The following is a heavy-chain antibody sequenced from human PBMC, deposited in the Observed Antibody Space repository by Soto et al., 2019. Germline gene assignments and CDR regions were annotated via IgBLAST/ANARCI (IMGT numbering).Heavy chain of an antibody. J-gene: IGHJ6*01. CDR3: AKDIGVKEYSYYYGMDV. V-gene: IGHV3-9*01. CDR1: VFTFDDYA. D-gene: IGHD3-3*01. CDR2: ISWNSGSI. Sequence: PWGSLRVSCASSVFTFDDYAMHWVRQAPGKGLEWVSGISWNSGSIGYADSVKGRFTISRDNAKNSLYLQMNSLRAEDTALYYCAKDIGVKEYSYYYGMDVWGQGTTVTVSS.